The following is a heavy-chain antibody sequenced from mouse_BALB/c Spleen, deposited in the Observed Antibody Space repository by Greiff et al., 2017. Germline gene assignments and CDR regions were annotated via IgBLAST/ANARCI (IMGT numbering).Heavy chain of an antibody. Sequence: LKQPGSELVRPGDSVKLTCKVSGYTFTSYWMHWVKQRSGQGHEWIGNIYPGSGSTNYDEKFKSKATLTVDTSSSTAYMQLSSLTSEDSAVYYCTRSARATWAMDYWGQGTSVTVSS. V-gene: IGHV1S22*01. J-gene: IGHJ4*01. CDR3: TRSARATWAMDY. CDR1: GYTFTSYW. D-gene: IGHD3-1*01. CDR2: IYPGSGST.